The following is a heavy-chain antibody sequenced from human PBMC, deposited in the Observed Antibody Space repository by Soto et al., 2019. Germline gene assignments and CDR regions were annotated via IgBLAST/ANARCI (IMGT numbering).Heavy chain of an antibody. V-gene: IGHV3-11*01. CDR2: ISSRGDDT. J-gene: IGHJ5*02. CDR3: ARDMSFGDFGRNRIDP. D-gene: IGHD4-17*01. Sequence: QVPLVESGGGLVKPGGSLRLSCEASGFTFSDHYMAWIRQAPGKGLEWLSYISSRGDDTYYAGSVRGRFTISRDNTKNSLHLKMNSLRAEDTAVYFCARDMSFGDFGRNRIDPWGPGTLVTVSS. CDR1: GFTFSDHY.